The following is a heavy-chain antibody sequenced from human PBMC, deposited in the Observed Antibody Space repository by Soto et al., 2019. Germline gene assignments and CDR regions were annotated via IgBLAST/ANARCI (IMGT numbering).Heavy chain of an antibody. CDR2: VNYRGT. CDR1: GGSLSGDS. D-gene: IGHD3-3*01. J-gene: IGHJ5*02. CDR3: AGGRGRFSVWIFPCWFDP. V-gene: IGHV4-34*01. Sequence: QVQLLQWGAGLLKSSETLSLTCGVSGGSLSGDSWSWIRQAPGKGLEWIGEVNYRGTNYDSSLKSRVSISVDNSRNKFFLNLTSVTGADTAVYYCAGGRGRFSVWIFPCWFDPWGQGSLVPVSS.